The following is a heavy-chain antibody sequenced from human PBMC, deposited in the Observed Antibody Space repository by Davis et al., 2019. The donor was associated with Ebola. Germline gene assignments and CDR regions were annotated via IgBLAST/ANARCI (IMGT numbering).Heavy chain of an antibody. J-gene: IGHJ4*02. V-gene: IGHV3-74*01. CDR1: GLTLSRYW. CDR2: INPDGSST. D-gene: IGHD1-1*01. CDR3: AKAPTGTTGTTWFDY. Sequence: GESLKISCAASGLTLSRYWMHWVRQAPGKGLVWVSRINPDGSSTSYADSVKGRFTISRDNAKNTLYLQMNSLRAEDTAVYYCAKAPTGTTGTTWFDYWGQGTLVTVSS.